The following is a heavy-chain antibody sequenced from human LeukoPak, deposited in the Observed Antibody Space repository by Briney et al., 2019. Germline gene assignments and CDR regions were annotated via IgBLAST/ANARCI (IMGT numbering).Heavy chain of an antibody. CDR2: INHSGST. Sequence: SETLSLNCAVYGGSFSGYYWSWIRQPPGKGLEWIGEINHSGSTNYNPSLKSRVTISVDTSKNQFSLKLSSVTAADTAVYYCARRPYAEPFVDYWGQGTLVTVSS. CDR1: GGSFSGYY. V-gene: IGHV4-34*01. CDR3: ARRPYAEPFVDY. J-gene: IGHJ4*02. D-gene: IGHD2-2*01.